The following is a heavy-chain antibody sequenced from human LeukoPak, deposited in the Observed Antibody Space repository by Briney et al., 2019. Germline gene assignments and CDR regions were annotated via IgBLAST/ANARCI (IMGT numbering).Heavy chain of an antibody. CDR3: ARESGTYSIYAFDI. CDR1: GFTFSNYG. Sequence: GGSLRLSCAASGFTFSNYGMHWVRQAPGKGLKWVAFIRYDAITQYYSDSVKGRFTISRDNAKNSLYLRMNSLRAEDTAVYYCARESGTYSIYAFDIWGQGTMVTVSS. J-gene: IGHJ3*02. CDR2: IRYDAITQ. V-gene: IGHV3-30*02. D-gene: IGHD6-13*01.